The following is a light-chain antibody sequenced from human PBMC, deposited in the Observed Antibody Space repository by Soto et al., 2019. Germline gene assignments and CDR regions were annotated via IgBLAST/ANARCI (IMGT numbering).Light chain of an antibody. Sequence: EIVMTQSPATLSVSPGESATLSCRASQSIRSHLAWYQQKPGQAPRLLIYGASTRATGIPARFSGSGSGTEFTLTISSLQSEDFEVYYCQQYNNWPITFGQGTRLEIK. V-gene: IGKV3-15*01. J-gene: IGKJ5*01. CDR3: QQYNNWPIT. CDR2: GAS. CDR1: QSIRSH.